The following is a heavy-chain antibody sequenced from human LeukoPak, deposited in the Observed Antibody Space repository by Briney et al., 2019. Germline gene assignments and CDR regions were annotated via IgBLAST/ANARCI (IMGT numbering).Heavy chain of an antibody. V-gene: IGHV3-7*01. J-gene: IGHJ6*03. Sequence: GGSLRLSCAASGFTFSSYWMSWVRQAPEKGLEWVANIKQDGSEKYYVDSVKGRFTISRDNAKNSLYLQMNSLRAEDTAVYYCAREKEGYCSRTSCYLDYYYYYMDVWGKGTTVTISS. CDR3: AREKEGYCSRTSCYLDYYYYYMDV. CDR1: GFTFSSYW. CDR2: IKQDGSEK. D-gene: IGHD2-2*01.